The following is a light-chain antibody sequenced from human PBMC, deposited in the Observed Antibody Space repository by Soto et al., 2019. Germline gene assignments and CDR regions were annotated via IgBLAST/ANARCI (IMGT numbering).Light chain of an antibody. CDR2: DAS. V-gene: IGKV3-11*01. Sequence: EIVLPQSPATLSLSPGERATLSCRASQSVSSYLAWYQQKPGQAPRLLIYDASNRATGIPARFSGSGSGTDFTLTISSLEPEDFAVYYFQHRSNWLYTFGQGTKLEIK. CDR1: QSVSSY. CDR3: QHRSNWLYT. J-gene: IGKJ2*01.